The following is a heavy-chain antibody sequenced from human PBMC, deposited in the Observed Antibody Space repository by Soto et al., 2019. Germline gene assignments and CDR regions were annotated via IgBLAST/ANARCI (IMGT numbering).Heavy chain of an antibody. CDR2: ISYDGSNK. CDR1: GFTFSSYG. Sequence: GGSLRLSCAASGFTFSSYGMHWVRRAPGKGLEWVAVISYDGSNKYYADSVKGRFTISRDNSKNTLYLQMNSLRAEDTAVYYCANEIAAAGRDYWGQGTPVTVSS. D-gene: IGHD6-13*01. J-gene: IGHJ4*02. CDR3: ANEIAAAGRDY. V-gene: IGHV3-30*18.